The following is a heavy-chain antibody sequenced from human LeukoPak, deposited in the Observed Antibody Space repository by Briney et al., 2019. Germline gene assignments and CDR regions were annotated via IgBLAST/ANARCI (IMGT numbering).Heavy chain of an antibody. CDR3: ARVSEVVTATAAFDI. D-gene: IGHD2-21*02. J-gene: IGHJ3*02. CDR2: IIPILGIA. Sequence: ASGKGSCKASGGTFSSYAISWVRHAPGQGLDWMGRIIPILGIANYAQKFQARVTITADKSTSTAYMELSSLRSEDTAVYYCARVSEVVTATAAFDIWGQGTMVTVSS. V-gene: IGHV1-69*04. CDR1: GGTFSSYA.